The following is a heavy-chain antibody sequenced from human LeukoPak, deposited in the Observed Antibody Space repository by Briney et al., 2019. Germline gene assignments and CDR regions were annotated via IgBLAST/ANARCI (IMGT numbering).Heavy chain of an antibody. CDR1: GGSISSYY. D-gene: IGHD5-18*01. CDR2: IYYSGST. Sequence: SETLSLTCTVSGGSISSYYWSWIRQPPGKGLEWIGYIYYSGSTNYNPSLKGRVTISVDTSKNQFSLKLSSVTAADTAVYYCARVVYSYGFFDYWGQGTLVTVSS. CDR3: ARVVYSYGFFDY. V-gene: IGHV4-59*01. J-gene: IGHJ4*02.